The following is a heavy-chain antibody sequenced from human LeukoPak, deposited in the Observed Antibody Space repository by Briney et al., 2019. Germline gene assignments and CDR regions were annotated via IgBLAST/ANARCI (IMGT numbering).Heavy chain of an antibody. CDR2: ISYDGSNK. Sequence: PGRSLRLSCAASGFTFSSYAMHWVRQASGKGLEWVAVISYDGSNKYYADSVKGRFTISRDNSKNTLYLQMNSLRAEDTAVYYCARGKSVAGTGSYWFDPWGQGTLVTASS. J-gene: IGHJ5*02. CDR3: ARGKSVAGTGSYWFDP. D-gene: IGHD6-19*01. CDR1: GFTFSSYA. V-gene: IGHV3-30*04.